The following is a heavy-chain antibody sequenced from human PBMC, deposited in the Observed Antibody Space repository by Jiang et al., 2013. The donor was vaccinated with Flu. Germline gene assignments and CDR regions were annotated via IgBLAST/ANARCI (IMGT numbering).Heavy chain of an antibody. V-gene: IGHV4-39*07. CDR1: GGSISSGTYY. CDR3: ARSYGSGSYYTLFHY. D-gene: IGHD3-10*01. CDR2: IYYSGST. J-gene: IGHJ4*02. Sequence: GLVKPSETLSLTCTVSGGSISSGTYYWGWIRQPPGKGLEWIGSIYYSGSTYYNPSLKSRVTISVDTSKNQFSLKLSSVTAADTAVYYCARSYGSGSYYTLFHYWGQGTLVTVSS.